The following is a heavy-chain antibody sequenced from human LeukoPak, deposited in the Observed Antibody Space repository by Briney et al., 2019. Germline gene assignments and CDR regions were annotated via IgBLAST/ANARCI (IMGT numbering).Heavy chain of an antibody. CDR3: ARAPGPLYGGGDCFGQRTYNWFDP. D-gene: IGHD2-21*02. J-gene: IGHJ5*02. CDR2: MNPNSGNT. CDR1: GYTFTSYD. Sequence: ASVKVSCKASGYTFTSYDINWVRQATGRGLEWMGWMNPNSGNTGYAQKFQGRVTMTRNTSISTAYMELSSLRSEDTAVYYCARAPGPLYGGGDCFGQRTYNWFDPWGQGTLVTVSS. V-gene: IGHV1-8*01.